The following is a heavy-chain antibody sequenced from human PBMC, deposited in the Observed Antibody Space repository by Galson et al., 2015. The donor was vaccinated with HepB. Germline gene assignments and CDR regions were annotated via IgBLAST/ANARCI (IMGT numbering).Heavy chain of an antibody. Sequence: SLRLSCAASGFTVSSNYMSWVRQAPGKGLEWVSVIYSGGSTYYADSVKGRFTISRDNSKNTLYLQMNSLRAEDTAVYYCAGDYDAGGGYYYYGMDVWGQGTTVTVSS. CDR1: GFTVSSNY. D-gene: IGHD5-12*01. V-gene: IGHV3-53*01. J-gene: IGHJ6*02. CDR2: IYSGGST. CDR3: AGDYDAGGGYYYYGMDV.